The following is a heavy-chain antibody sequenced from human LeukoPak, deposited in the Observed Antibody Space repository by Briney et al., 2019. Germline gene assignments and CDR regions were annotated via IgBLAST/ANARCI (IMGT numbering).Heavy chain of an antibody. D-gene: IGHD2-21*01. V-gene: IGHV3-21*01. Sequence: GGSLRLSCAASGFTFGSYSMNWVRQAPGKGLEWVSSISSSSSYIYYADSVKGRFTISRDNAKNSLYLQMNSLRAEDTAVYYCASAAIPDLYDYWGQGTLVTVSS. CDR3: ASAAIPDLYDY. CDR1: GFTFGSYS. J-gene: IGHJ4*02. CDR2: ISSSSSYI.